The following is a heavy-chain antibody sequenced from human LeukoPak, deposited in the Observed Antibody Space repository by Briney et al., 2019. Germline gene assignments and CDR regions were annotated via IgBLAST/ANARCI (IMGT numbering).Heavy chain of an antibody. D-gene: IGHD2-15*01. J-gene: IGHJ5*02. Sequence: EASVKVSXKASGYTFTSYDINWMRQAPGQGLEWMGWMNPNSGNTGYAQKVQGRVTMTRNTSIRTAYMELSRLRSEDTAVYYCARGLGLRYCSGGSCYWFDPWGQGTLVTVSS. V-gene: IGHV1-8*01. CDR1: GYTFTSYD. CDR2: MNPNSGNT. CDR3: ARGLGLRYCSGGSCYWFDP.